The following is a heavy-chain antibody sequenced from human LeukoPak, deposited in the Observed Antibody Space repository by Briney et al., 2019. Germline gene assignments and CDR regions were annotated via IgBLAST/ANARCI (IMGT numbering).Heavy chain of an antibody. V-gene: IGHV3-30*02. J-gene: IGHJ4*02. CDR1: GFTFSSYG. CDR2: IRYDGSNK. D-gene: IGHD3-22*01. Sequence: GGSLRLSCAASGFTFSSYGMHWVRQAPGKGLEWVAFIRYDGSNKYYADSVKGRFTISRDNSKNTLDLQMTSLRAEDTAVYYCAKDPGAYYYDSSGYPDYWGQGTLVTVSS. CDR3: AKDPGAYYYDSSGYPDY.